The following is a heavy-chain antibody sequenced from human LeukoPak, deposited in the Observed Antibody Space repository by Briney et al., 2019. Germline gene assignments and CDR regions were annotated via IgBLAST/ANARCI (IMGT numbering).Heavy chain of an antibody. CDR1: GYTFTSYG. CDR3: ARYGSGSYGYYYYGMDV. CDR2: ISAYNGNT. Sequence: EASVKVSCKASGYTFTSYGISWVRQAPGQGLEWMGWISAYNGNTNCAQKLQGRVTMTTDTSTSTAYMELRSLRSDDTAVYYCARYGSGSYGYYYYGMDVWGKGTTVTVSS. D-gene: IGHD3-10*01. J-gene: IGHJ6*04. V-gene: IGHV1-18*04.